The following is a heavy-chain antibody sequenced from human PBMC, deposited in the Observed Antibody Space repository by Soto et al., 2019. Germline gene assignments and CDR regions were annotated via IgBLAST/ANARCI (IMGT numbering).Heavy chain of an antibody. CDR2: IIPIFGTA. CDR3: ASGKYTAMVRGGYYFDY. V-gene: IGHV1-69*01. J-gene: IGHJ4*02. D-gene: IGHD5-18*01. CDR1: GGTFSSYA. Sequence: QVQLVQSGAEVKKPGSSVKVSCKASGGTFSSYAISWVRQDPGQGLEWMGGIIPIFGTANYAQKFQGSVTIPADDSTSTAYRELSSLRSEDPAVYYCASGKYTAMVRGGYYFDYWCQGTLVTVSS.